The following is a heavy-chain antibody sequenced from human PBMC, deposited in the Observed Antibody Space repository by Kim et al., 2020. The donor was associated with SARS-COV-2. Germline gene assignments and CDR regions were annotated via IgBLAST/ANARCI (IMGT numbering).Heavy chain of an antibody. V-gene: IGHV3-74*01. J-gene: IGHJ4*02. CDR1: GFTFSNYW. CDR3: ARGLGVRIFDY. CDR2: ISTDGITA. D-gene: IGHD3-10*01. Sequence: GGSLRLSCAASGFTFSNYWMHWVRQAPGKGLVWVSRISTDGITAAYADSVKGRITISRDNAKNTLYLQMNSLRAEDTAVYYCARGLGVRIFDYWGQGTLV.